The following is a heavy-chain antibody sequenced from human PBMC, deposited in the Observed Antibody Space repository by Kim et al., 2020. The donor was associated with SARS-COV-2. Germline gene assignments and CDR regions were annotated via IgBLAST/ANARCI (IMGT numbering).Heavy chain of an antibody. Sequence: GGSLRLSCAASGFTFSSYSMNWVRQAPGKGLEWVSSISSSSSYIYYADSVKGRFTISRDNAKNSLYLQMNSLRAEDTAVYYCARDVGYYGSGRDPFDYWGQGTLVTVSS. CDR3: ARDVGYYGSGRDPFDY. CDR2: ISSSSSYI. D-gene: IGHD3-10*01. CDR1: GFTFSSYS. J-gene: IGHJ4*02. V-gene: IGHV3-21*01.